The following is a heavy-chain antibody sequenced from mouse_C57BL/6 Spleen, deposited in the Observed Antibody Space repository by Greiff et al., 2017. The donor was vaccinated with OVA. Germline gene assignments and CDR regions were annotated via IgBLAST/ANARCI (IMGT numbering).Heavy chain of an antibody. J-gene: IGHJ1*03. D-gene: IGHD1-1*01. CDR3: ARPHYYGSSKWYFDV. CDR2: IYPGDGDT. V-gene: IGHV1-82*01. Sequence: VQLQQSGPELVKPGASVKISCKASGYAFSSSWMNWVKQRPGKGLEWIGRIYPGDGDTNYNGKFKGKATLTADKSSSTAYMQLSSLTSEDSAVYFWARPHYYGSSKWYFDVWGTGTTGTVSS. CDR1: GYAFSSSW.